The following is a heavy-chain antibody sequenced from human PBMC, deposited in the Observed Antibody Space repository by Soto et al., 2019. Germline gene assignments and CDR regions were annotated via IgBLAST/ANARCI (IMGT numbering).Heavy chain of an antibody. D-gene: IGHD5-18*01. CDR2: TYYRSKRYN. CDR3: AREGAGYNYGYWYFDL. V-gene: IGHV6-1*01. CDR1: GDSVSSNSAT. Sequence: QVQLQQSGPGLVKPSQTLSLTCAISGDSVSSNSATWTWIRQSPSRGLEWLGKTYYRSKRYNDYAESVKSRITINSDTSKNHFSLQINTVTLEDTAVYYCAREGAGYNYGYWYFDLWGRGTLVTVSS. J-gene: IGHJ2*01.